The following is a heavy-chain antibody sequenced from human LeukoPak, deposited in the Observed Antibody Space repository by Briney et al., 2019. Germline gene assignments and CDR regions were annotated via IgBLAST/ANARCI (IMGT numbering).Heavy chain of an antibody. J-gene: IGHJ3*02. CDR1: GDSVSINSAA. CDR3: ERDVWCDAFDI. D-gene: IGHD2-8*02. V-gene: IGHV6-1*01. Sequence: SQTLSLTCAISGDSVSINSAAWNWIRHSPSGGLEWQGRTYYRCKWYNVYAVSVKSRLTINPDTSKNQFSLTLNSVTPEDTAVYYCERDVWCDAFDIWGEPGKVAVSS. CDR2: TYYRCKWYN.